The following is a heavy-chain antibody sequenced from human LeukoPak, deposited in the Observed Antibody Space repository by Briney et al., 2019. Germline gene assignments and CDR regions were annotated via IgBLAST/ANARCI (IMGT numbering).Heavy chain of an antibody. CDR2: ISGSGGST. CDR3: AKAIAAAGTLPFDY. CDR1: GFTFSSYA. D-gene: IGHD6-13*01. V-gene: IGHV3-23*01. Sequence: GGSLRLSCAASGFTFSSYAMSWVRQTPGKGLEWVSAISGSGGSTYYADSVKGRFTISRDNAKNSLYLQMNSLRAEDTALYYCAKAIAAAGTLPFDYWGQGTLVTVSS. J-gene: IGHJ4*02.